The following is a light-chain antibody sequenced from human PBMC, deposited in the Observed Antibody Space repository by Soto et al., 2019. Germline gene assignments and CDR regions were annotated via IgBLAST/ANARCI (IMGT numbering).Light chain of an antibody. V-gene: IGKV3-20*01. CDR1: HSVASSY. CDR2: SAS. CDR3: HHFGSLPET. Sequence: EVVLTQSPGTLSLSPGERVTLSCRASHSVASSYLAWYQQKPVRAPRLLFYSASSRATGIPDRFSGSGSGTDFTLKISRLEPEDFAVYYCHHFGSLPETFGQGTNVE. J-gene: IGKJ1*01.